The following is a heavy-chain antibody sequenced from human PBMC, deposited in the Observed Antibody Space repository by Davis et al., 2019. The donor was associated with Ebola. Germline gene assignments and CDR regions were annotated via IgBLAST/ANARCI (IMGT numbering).Heavy chain of an antibody. CDR3: AREGGGYDLFYYYYGMDV. J-gene: IGHJ6*02. V-gene: IGHV3-33*01. CDR1: GFTFSSYG. CDR2: IWYDGSNK. Sequence: GGSLRLSCAASGFTFSSYGMHWVRQAPGKGLEWVAVIWYDGSNKYYADSVKGRFTISRDNSKNTLYLQMNSLRAEDTAVYYYAREGGGYDLFYYYYGMDVWGQGTTVTVSS. D-gene: IGHD5-12*01.